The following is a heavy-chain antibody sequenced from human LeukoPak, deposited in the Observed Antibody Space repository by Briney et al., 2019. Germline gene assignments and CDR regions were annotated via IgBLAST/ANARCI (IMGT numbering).Heavy chain of an antibody. D-gene: IGHD2/OR15-2a*01. CDR2: INPNSGGT. CDR1: GYTFTGYY. V-gene: IGHV1-2*02. J-gene: IGHJ4*02. Sequence: ASVKVSCKASGYTFTGYYLHWVRQAPGQGLEWMGWINPNSGGTNYAQRFQGRVTMTRDTSISTAYMELSRLTSDDTAVYYCARTLDDSTIGYWGQGTLVTVSS. CDR3: ARTLDDSTIGY.